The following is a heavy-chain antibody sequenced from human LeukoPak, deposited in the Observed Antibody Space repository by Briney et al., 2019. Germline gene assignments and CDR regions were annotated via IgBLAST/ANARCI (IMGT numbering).Heavy chain of an antibody. CDR1: GYSISSGYY. Sequence: PSETLSLTCTVSGYSISSGYYWGWIRQPPGKGLEWIGSIYHSGSTYYNPSLKSRVTISVDTSKNQFSLKLSSVTAADTAVYYCARACTYYDFWSGYNPTHYYYYMDVWGKGTTVTVSS. D-gene: IGHD3-3*01. V-gene: IGHV4-38-2*02. CDR2: IYHSGST. J-gene: IGHJ6*03. CDR3: ARACTYYDFWSGYNPTHYYYYMDV.